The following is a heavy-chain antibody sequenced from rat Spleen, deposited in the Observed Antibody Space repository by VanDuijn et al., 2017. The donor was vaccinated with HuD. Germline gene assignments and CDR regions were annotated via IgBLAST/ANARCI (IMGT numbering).Heavy chain of an antibody. Sequence: EVQLVESDGGLVQPGRSLKLSCAASGFTFSDYGMAWVRQAPTKGLEWVATISYGDSSGHSSTYYRDSVKGRFTISSDDVRSTLYLQMDSLRSEDTASYYCTRAGFLRDWYFDFWGPRTMVTVSS. J-gene: IGHJ1*01. CDR1: GFTFSDYG. V-gene: IGHV5-29*01. CDR3: TRAGFLRDWYFDF. CDR2: ISYGDSSGHSST. D-gene: IGHD2-2*01.